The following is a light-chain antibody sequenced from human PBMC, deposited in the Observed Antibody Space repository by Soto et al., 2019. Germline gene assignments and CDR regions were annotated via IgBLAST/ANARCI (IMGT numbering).Light chain of an antibody. Sequence: QSALTQPPSASGSPGQSVTISCTGTSNDVGGYNSVSWYQHHPGKAPKLMIYEVSKRHSGVPDRFSGSKSGNAASLTVSGLQAEDEADYYCSSYPTSSKHVLFGGGTKLTVL. J-gene: IGLJ2*01. CDR2: EVS. CDR1: SNDVGGYNS. CDR3: SSYPTSSKHVL. V-gene: IGLV2-8*01.